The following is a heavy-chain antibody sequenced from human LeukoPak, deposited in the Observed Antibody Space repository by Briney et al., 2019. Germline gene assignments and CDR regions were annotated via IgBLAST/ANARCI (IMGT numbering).Heavy chain of an antibody. Sequence: PGGSLRLSCAASGFTLSSYGMHWVRQAPGKGLEWVAVISYDGSNKYYADSVKGRFTISRDNSKNTLYLQMNSLRAEDTAVYYCAREYDILTGPQDVWGQGTTVTVSS. CDR2: ISYDGSNK. J-gene: IGHJ6*02. CDR3: AREYDILTGPQDV. CDR1: GFTLSSYG. D-gene: IGHD3-9*01. V-gene: IGHV3-30*03.